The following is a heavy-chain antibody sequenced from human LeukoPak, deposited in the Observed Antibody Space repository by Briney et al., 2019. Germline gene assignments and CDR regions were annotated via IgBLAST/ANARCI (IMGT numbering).Heavy chain of an antibody. CDR3: ARDGVVTMELDF. J-gene: IGHJ4*02. V-gene: IGHV4-61*02. Sequence: SETLSLTCTVSGDSISNSRHYWSWIRQPAGKGLEWIGRIYPSGNTNYNPSLKSRATISLDTSKNQFSLNLKSVTAADTAMYYCARDGVVTMELDFWGQGTLVTVSS. CDR1: GDSISNSRHY. CDR2: IYPSGNT. D-gene: IGHD3-3*01.